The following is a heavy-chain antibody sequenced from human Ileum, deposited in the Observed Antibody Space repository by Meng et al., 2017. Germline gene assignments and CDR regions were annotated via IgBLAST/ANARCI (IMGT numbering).Heavy chain of an antibody. Sequence: QLQLQESGSGLVKPSQTLSLPCSVSGGSIPRGGYSWSWIRQSPGKGLEWIGYIYYSGSTYYSPSLKSRVTISLDRSKSQFSLQLNSVTAADTAVYYCARRSGAYDSWGQGTLVTVSS. CDR2: IYYSGST. V-gene: IGHV4-30-2*06. J-gene: IGHJ5*01. CDR1: GGSIPRGGYS. CDR3: ARRSGAYDS. D-gene: IGHD6-19*01.